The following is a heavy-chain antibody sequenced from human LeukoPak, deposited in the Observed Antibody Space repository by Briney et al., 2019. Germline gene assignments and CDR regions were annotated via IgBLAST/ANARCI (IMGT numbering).Heavy chain of an antibody. CDR3: ARVRGYYDSSGYYYAG. V-gene: IGHV1-18*01. Sequence: GASVKVSCKASGYTFTSYGISWMLQAPGQGLEWMGWISAYNGNTNYAQKLQGRVTMTTDTSTSTAYMELRSLRSDDTAVYYCARVRGYYDSSGYYYAGWGQGTLVTVSS. D-gene: IGHD3-22*01. CDR2: ISAYNGNT. J-gene: IGHJ4*02. CDR1: GYTFTSYG.